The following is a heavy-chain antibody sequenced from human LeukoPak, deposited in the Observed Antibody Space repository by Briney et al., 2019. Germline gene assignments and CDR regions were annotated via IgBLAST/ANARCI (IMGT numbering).Heavy chain of an antibody. CDR2: IIPIFGTA. V-gene: IGHV1-69*05. D-gene: IGHD3-3*01. J-gene: IGHJ6*03. CDR1: GYTFSGYY. CDR3: ARVRYDSWSQYMDV. Sequence: SVKVSCKASGYTFSGYYMHGVRRARAQGREWMGGIIPIFGTANYAQKFQGRVTITTDESTSTAYMELSSLRSEDTAVDYCARVRYDSWSQYMDVWGKGTTVTVSS.